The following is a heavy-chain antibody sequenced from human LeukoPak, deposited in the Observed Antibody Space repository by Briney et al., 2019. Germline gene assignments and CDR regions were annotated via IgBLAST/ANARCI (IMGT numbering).Heavy chain of an antibody. CDR2: MNPNSGNT. CDR3: ARGGTLVRGVTLLSGMDV. Sequence: GASVKVSCKTSGYSFSNYDINWVRRATGQGLEWMAWMNPNSGNTGIYAQNFQGRITMTRDTSISTAYMELSSLTSEDTAVYYCARGGTLVRGVTLLSGMDVWGQGTTVTVS. CDR1: GYSFSNYD. D-gene: IGHD3-10*01. J-gene: IGHJ6*02. V-gene: IGHV1-8*01.